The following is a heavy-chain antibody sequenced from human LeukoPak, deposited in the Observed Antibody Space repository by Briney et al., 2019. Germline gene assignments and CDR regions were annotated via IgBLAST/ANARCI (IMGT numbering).Heavy chain of an antibody. J-gene: IGHJ4*02. V-gene: IGHV3-21*01. CDR1: GFTFSSYS. Sequence: GGSLRLSCAASGFTFSSYSMNWVRQAPGKGLEWVSSISSSSSYIYYADSVKGRFTISRDNAKNSLYLQMNSLRAEDTAVYYCARGGDLKPYFDYWGRGTLVTVSS. D-gene: IGHD2-21*02. CDR2: ISSSSSYI. CDR3: ARGGDLKPYFDY.